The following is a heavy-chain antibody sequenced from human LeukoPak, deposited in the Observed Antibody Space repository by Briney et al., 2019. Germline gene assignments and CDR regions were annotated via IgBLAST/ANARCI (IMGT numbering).Heavy chain of an antibody. J-gene: IGHJ3*02. CDR1: GGTFNNYA. CDR3: ARARIAVAKLVAFDI. Sequence: ASVTVSYKASGGTFNNYAISWVRQAPGQGREWIGGISPIFGTANYAQKLQGRVTITTDESTSTAYMELSSLRSEDTAVYYCARARIAVAKLVAFDIWGQGTMVTVSS. V-gene: IGHV1-69*05. D-gene: IGHD6-19*01. CDR2: ISPIFGTA.